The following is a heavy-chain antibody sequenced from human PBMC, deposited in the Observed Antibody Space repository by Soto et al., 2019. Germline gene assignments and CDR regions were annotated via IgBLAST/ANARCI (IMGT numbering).Heavy chain of an antibody. Sequence: GASVKVSCKASGYTFTSYYMHWVRQAPGQGLEWMGIINPSGGSTSYAQKFQGRVTMTRDTSTSTVYMELSSLRSEDTAVYYCARYRWNEDYYYYGMDVWGQGTTVTVSS. V-gene: IGHV1-46*03. CDR3: ARYRWNEDYYYYGMDV. CDR2: INPSGGST. CDR1: GYTFTSYY. J-gene: IGHJ6*02. D-gene: IGHD1-1*01.